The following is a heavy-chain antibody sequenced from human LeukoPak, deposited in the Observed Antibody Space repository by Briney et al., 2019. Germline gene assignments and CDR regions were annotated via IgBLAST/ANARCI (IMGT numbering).Heavy chain of an antibody. CDR1: GYSFTGYF. V-gene: IGHV1-2*02. J-gene: IGHJ4*02. CDR2: IDPNSGDT. Sequence: ASVKVSCKASGYSFTGYFIHWVRQAPGQGLEWMGCIDPNSGDTKYAQKFQGRVIMTRDTSISTAYMELSRLGSDDTAVYYCARGGSTDSIHSCGGNCYFLDYWGQGTLVTVSS. CDR3: ARGGSTDSIHSCGGNCYFLDY. D-gene: IGHD2-21*02.